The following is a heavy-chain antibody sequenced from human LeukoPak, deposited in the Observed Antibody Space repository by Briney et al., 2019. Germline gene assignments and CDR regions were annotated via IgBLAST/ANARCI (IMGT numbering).Heavy chain of an antibody. CDR2: INPSGGST. D-gene: IGHD5-24*01. Sequence: ASVKVSCKASGYTFTSYYMHWVRQAPGQGLERMGIINPSGGSTSYAQKFQGRVTMTRDTSTSTVYMELSSLRSEDTAVYYCARAVRWLQFDYWGQGTLVTVSS. V-gene: IGHV1-46*01. CDR3: ARAVRWLQFDY. J-gene: IGHJ4*02. CDR1: GYTFTSYY.